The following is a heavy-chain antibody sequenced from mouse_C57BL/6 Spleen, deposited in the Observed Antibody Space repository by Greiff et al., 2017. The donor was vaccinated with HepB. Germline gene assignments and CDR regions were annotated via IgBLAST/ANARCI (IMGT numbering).Heavy chain of an antibody. CDR1: GYAFSSYW. J-gene: IGHJ2*01. V-gene: IGHV1-80*01. D-gene: IGHD2-4*01. CDR2: IYPGDGDT. CDR3: ARRDDYGGVFDY. Sequence: QVQLQQPGAELVKPGASVKISCKASGYAFSSYWMNWVKQRPGKGLEWIGQIYPGDGDTNYNGKFKGKATLTADKSSSTAYMQLSSLTSEDSAVYFCARRDDYGGVFDYWGQGTTLTVSS.